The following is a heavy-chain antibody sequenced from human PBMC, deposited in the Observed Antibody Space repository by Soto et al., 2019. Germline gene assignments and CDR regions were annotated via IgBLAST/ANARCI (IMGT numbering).Heavy chain of an antibody. Sequence: SVKVSCKTSGGTFSSYAINWVRQAPGQGLEWMGGIVPLFRTTNYAQKFQGRVTITADTTTYTVYMELSELRSGDTAVYYCARGGYSSTWSNLLDRSGLDVWGQGTTVTVSS. CDR3: ARGGYSSTWSNLLDRSGLDV. V-gene: IGHV1-69*06. D-gene: IGHD6-13*01. CDR2: IVPLFRTT. CDR1: GGTFSSYA. J-gene: IGHJ6*02.